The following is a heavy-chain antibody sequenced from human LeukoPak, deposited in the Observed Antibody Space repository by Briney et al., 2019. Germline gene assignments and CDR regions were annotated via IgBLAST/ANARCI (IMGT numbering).Heavy chain of an antibody. V-gene: IGHV3-7*01. J-gene: IGHJ4*02. CDR3: ASSFGSYGTFDY. CDR1: GFIFSSYW. Sequence: GGSLRLSCAASGFIFSSYWMSWVRQAPGKGLEWVANIKQDGSEKYYVDSVKGRFTISRDNAKNSLYLQMNSLRAEDTAVYYCASSFGSYGTFDYWGQGTLVTVSS. D-gene: IGHD5-18*01. CDR2: IKQDGSEK.